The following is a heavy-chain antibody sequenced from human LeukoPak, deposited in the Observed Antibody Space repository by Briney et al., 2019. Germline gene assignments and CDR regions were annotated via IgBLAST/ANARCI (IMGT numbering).Heavy chain of an antibody. CDR2: IYYSGST. J-gene: IGHJ5*02. CDR1: GGSISSYY. Sequence: PSETLSLTCTVSGGSISSYYWSWIRQPPGKGLEWSGYIYYSGSTNYNPTLKSRVTISVDTSKNQCSLKLSSVTAADTAVYYCARGGYIVVVPAYNWFDPWGQGTLVTVSS. D-gene: IGHD2-2*01. CDR3: ARGGYIVVVPAYNWFDP. V-gene: IGHV4-59*12.